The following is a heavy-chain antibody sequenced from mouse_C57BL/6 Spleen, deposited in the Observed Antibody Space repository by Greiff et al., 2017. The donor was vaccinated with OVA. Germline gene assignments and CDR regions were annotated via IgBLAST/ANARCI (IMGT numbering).Heavy chain of an antibody. Sequence: QVQLQQSGAELVKPGASVKLSCKASGYTFTSYWMQWVKQRPGQGLEWIGEIDPSDSYTNYNQKFKGKATLTVETSSSTASMQLSSLTSEDSAVYDCARLYYYGSSPPWFAYWGQGTLVTVSA. V-gene: IGHV1-50*01. D-gene: IGHD1-1*01. J-gene: IGHJ3*01. CDR2: IDPSDSYT. CDR1: GYTFTSYW. CDR3: ARLYYYGSSPPWFAY.